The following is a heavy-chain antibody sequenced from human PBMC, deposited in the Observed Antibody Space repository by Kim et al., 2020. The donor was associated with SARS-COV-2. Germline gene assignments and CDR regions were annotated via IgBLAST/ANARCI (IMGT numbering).Heavy chain of an antibody. D-gene: IGHD6-19*01. CDR1: AFTFSSCA. CDR2: ITSSGTNT. V-gene: IGHV3-23*01. J-gene: IGHJ4*02. Sequence: GGSLRLSCAASAFTFSSCAMSWVRQAPGKGLEWVSSITSSGTNTYYADSVRGRFTTSRDNPKNTLFLQMNSLRAEDTAVYYCAKAGTGWLNDYWGQGTLVTVSS. CDR3: AKAGTGWLNDY.